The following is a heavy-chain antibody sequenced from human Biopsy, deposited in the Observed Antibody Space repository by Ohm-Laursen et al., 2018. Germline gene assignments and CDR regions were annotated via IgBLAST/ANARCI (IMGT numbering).Heavy chain of an antibody. CDR3: ARNRVDVVKVTTIGWNFDL. Sequence: SDTLSLTWTVSGDTISTYYWNWIRQTPGKGLEWIGYTHYTGHIRINPSLNSRATISVDTSKDQFSLKLSSLTAADTAIYYCARNRVDVVKVTTIGWNFDLWGRGTLVTVS. CDR1: GDTISTYY. J-gene: IGHJ2*01. CDR2: THYTGHI. V-gene: IGHV4-59*08. D-gene: IGHD5-12*01.